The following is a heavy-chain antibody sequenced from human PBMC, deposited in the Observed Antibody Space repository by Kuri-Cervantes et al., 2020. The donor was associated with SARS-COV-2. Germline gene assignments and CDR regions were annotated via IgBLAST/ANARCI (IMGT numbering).Heavy chain of an antibody. V-gene: IGHV3-30*01. J-gene: IGHJ3*02. Sequence: GGSLRLSCAASGFAFSTYAMHWVRQVPGKGREGGASLSFDATRTYYAGSVKGRFTISRDNSKNTLDLQMNSLRTEDTAVFYCARGGSYGQMLDFDIWGQGTMVTVSS. CDR2: LSFDATRT. D-gene: IGHD5-18*01. CDR3: ARGGSYGQMLDFDI. CDR1: GFAFSTYA.